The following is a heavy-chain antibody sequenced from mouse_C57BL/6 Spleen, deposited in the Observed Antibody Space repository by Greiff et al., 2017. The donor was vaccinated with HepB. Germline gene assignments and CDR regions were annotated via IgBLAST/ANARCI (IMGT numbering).Heavy chain of an antibody. Sequence: EVNVVESGGGLVKPGGSLKLSCAASGFTFSSYAMSWVRQTPEKRLEWVATISDGGSYTYYPDNVKGRFTISRDNAKNNLYLQMSHLKSEDTAMYYCARDFDGYYSYWGQGTLVTVSA. J-gene: IGHJ3*01. CDR3: ARDFDGYYSY. CDR2: ISDGGSYT. D-gene: IGHD2-3*01. V-gene: IGHV5-4*01. CDR1: GFTFSSYA.